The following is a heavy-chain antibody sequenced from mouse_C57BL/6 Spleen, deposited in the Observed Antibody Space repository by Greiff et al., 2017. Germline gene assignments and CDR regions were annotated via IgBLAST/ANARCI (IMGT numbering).Heavy chain of an antibody. CDR2: INPYNGDT. V-gene: IGHV1-20*01. CDR1: GYSFTGYF. CDR3: ARPDGSSYGYWYFDV. Sequence: VQLQQSGPELVKPGDSVKISCKASGYSFTGYFMNWVMQSHGKSLEWIGRINPYNGDTFYNQKFKGKATLTVDKSSSTAHMELRSLTSEDSAVYYCARPDGSSYGYWYFDVWGTGTTVTVSS. J-gene: IGHJ1*03. D-gene: IGHD1-1*01.